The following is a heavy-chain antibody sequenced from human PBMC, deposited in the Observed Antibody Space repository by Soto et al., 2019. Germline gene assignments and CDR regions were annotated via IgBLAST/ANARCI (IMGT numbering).Heavy chain of an antibody. V-gene: IGHV4-59*01. Sequence: SETLSLTCTVSGGSISSYYWSWIRQPPGKGLEWIGYIYYSGGTNYNPSLKSRVTISVDTSKNQFSLKLSSVTAADTAVYYCARVSVSGQYYFDYWGQGTLVTVSS. CDR2: IYYSGGT. CDR3: ARVSVSGQYYFDY. CDR1: GGSISSYY. J-gene: IGHJ4*02. D-gene: IGHD3-3*01.